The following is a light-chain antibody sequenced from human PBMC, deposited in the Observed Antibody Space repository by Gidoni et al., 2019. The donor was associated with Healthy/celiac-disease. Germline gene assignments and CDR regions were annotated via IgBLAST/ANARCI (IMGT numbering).Light chain of an antibody. CDR1: SSAVGGYNY. J-gene: IGLJ1*01. CDR3: SSYTSSSTYV. Sequence: QSALTQPASVPGSPGQSITISCTGTSSAVGGYNYVSWYQQHPGKAPKLMIYDVSNRPSGVSNLFSGSKSGNTASLTISGLQAEDEADYYCSSYTSSSTYVFGTGTKVTVL. V-gene: IGLV2-14*03. CDR2: DVS.